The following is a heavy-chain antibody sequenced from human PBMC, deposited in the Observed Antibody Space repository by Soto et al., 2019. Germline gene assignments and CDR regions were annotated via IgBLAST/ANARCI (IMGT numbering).Heavy chain of an antibody. CDR3: ARAQGNWFDP. CDR2: IYYSGST. J-gene: IGHJ5*02. Sequence: KTSETLSLTCTVSGGSISSGGYYWSWIRQHPGKGLEWIGYIYYSGSTYYNPSLRSRVTISVDTSKNQFSLKLSSVTAADTAVYYCARAQGNWFDPWGQGTLVTVSS. CDR1: GGSISSGGYY. V-gene: IGHV4-31*03.